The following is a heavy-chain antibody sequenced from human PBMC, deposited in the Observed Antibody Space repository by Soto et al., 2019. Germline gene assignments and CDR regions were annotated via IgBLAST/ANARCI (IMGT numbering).Heavy chain of an antibody. CDR3: VRDYYGSGSTNWFDP. CDR1: GDSVSSNSAA. Sequence: SQTLSLTCAISGDSVSSNSAAWNWIRQSPSRGLEWLGRTYYRSKWYNDYAISVKSRMIINPDTSKNQFSLQLNSVTPEDTAVYYCVRDYYGSGSTNWFDPWRKGTLVTVSS. V-gene: IGHV6-1*01. D-gene: IGHD3-10*01. CDR2: TYYRSKWYN. J-gene: IGHJ5*02.